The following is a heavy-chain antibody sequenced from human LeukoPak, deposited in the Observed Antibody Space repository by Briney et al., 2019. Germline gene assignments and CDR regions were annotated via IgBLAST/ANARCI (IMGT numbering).Heavy chain of an antibody. CDR3: TRVDDSSGYESDY. V-gene: IGHV3-74*01. CDR1: GFTFSGYW. Sequence: GGSLRLSCAVSGFTFSGYWTQWVRQPPGKGLVWVSRINSDGRYTSDADFVKGRFTTSRDNAKNTLYLQMNGLKVEDTAVYYCTRVDDSSGYESDYWGQGTLVTVSS. CDR2: INSDGRYT. J-gene: IGHJ4*02. D-gene: IGHD3-22*01.